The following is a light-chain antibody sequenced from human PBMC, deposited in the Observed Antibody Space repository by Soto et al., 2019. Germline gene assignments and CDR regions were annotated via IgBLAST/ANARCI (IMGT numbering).Light chain of an antibody. CDR1: QSFSTW. CDR2: KAS. J-gene: IGKJ1*01. V-gene: IGKV1-5*03. CDR3: QQYNSYPLT. Sequence: DIQMTQSPSTLSASVGDRVTITCRASQSFSTWLAWYQQKPGKAPKLLIYKASSLQSEVPSRVSGSGSGTEITLTISGVQPDDCATYYCQQYNSYPLTFGQGTKVEIK.